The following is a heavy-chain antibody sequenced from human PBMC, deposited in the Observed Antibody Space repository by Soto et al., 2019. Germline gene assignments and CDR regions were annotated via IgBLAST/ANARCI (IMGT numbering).Heavy chain of an antibody. D-gene: IGHD6-13*01. CDR1: GFTLDDYA. J-gene: IGHJ1*01. V-gene: IGHV3-9*01. Sequence: EVQLVESGGGLVQPGRSLRLSCAASGFTLDDYAMHWVRQVPGKGLEWVSGINWNSGSIGYADSGKGRFAISRDNAKNSLHLQMNSLRAEDTAFYYCVKDESINWYSGHFRHWGQGTLVTVSS. CDR2: INWNSGSI. CDR3: VKDESINWYSGHFRH.